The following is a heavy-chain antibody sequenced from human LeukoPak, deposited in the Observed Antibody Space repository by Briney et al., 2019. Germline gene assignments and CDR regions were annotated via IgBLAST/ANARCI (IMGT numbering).Heavy chain of an antibody. J-gene: IGHJ6*03. V-gene: IGHV1-18*01. Sequence: ASVKVSCKASGYTFTSYGISWVRQAPGQGLEWMGWISAYNGNTNYAQKLQGRVTMTTDTSTSTAYMELRSLRSDDTAVYYCARAGIRIIAAAGPNYYYYYMDVWXXXTTVTVSS. CDR1: GYTFTSYG. CDR2: ISAYNGNT. D-gene: IGHD6-13*01. CDR3: ARAGIRIIAAAGPNYYYYYMDV.